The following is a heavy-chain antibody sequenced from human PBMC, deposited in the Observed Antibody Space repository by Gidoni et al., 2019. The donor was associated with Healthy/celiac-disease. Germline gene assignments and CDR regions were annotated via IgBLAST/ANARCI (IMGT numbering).Heavy chain of an antibody. J-gene: IGHJ5*02. Sequence: QLQLQESGPGLVKPSETLSLTCTVSGGSISSSSYYWGWIRQPPGKGLEWIGSIYYSGSTYYNPSLKSRVTISVDTSKNQFSLKLSSVTAADTAVYYCARHPRLFVVVPAAIWFDPWGQGTLVTVSS. CDR3: ARHPRLFVVVPAAIWFDP. CDR1: GGSISSSSYY. V-gene: IGHV4-39*01. CDR2: IYYSGST. D-gene: IGHD2-2*01.